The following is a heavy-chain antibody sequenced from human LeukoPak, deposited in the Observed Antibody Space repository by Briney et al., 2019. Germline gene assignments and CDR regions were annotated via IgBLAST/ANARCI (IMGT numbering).Heavy chain of an antibody. CDR2: MNPNSGNT. CDR1: GYTFTSYD. D-gene: IGHD4-17*01. V-gene: IGHV1-8*01. CDR3: ARPGDYGDYETPYYFDY. Sequence: GASVKVSCKASGYTFTSYDINWVRQATGQGLEWMGWMNPNSGNTGYAQKFQGRVTMTRNTSISTAYMELSSLRSEDTAVYYCARPGDYGDYETPYYFDYWGQGTLVTVSS. J-gene: IGHJ4*02.